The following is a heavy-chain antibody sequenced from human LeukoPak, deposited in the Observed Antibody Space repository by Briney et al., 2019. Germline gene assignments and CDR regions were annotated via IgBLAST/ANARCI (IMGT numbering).Heavy chain of an antibody. CDR1: GFTFNYYG. J-gene: IGHJ4*02. Sequence: GGSLRLSCAASGFTFNYYGMHWVRQAPGKGLEWVAFIRYDGNDKYYAESVKGRFTISRDNAKNSLYLQMNSLRAEDTALYYCAASSREGEDSSGWASFDYWGQGTLVTVSS. CDR3: AASSREGEDSSGWASFDY. CDR2: IRYDGNDK. D-gene: IGHD6-19*01. V-gene: IGHV3-30*02.